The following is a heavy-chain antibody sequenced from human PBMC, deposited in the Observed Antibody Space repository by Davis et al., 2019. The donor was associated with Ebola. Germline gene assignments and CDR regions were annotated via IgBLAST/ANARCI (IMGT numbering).Heavy chain of an antibody. V-gene: IGHV4-31*03. CDR3: AKEGRAALGTGGRDG. D-gene: IGHD2-8*02. CDR2: MYSTGST. CDR1: GASINRGSYY. J-gene: IGHJ6*02. Sequence: PSETLSLTCSVSGASINRGSYYWIWICQPPGKVLEWIGHMYSTGSTSYIPSLTSRITMSADESQNQFSLKVTSVTAADTAVYYCAKEGRAALGTGGRDGWGQGATVTVSS.